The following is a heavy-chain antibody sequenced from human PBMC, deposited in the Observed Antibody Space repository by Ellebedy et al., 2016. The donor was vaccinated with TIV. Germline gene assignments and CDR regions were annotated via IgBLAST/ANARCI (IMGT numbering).Heavy chain of an antibody. CDR3: ATEDYYGSGSYSYNWFDP. CDR1: GYTLTELS. D-gene: IGHD3-10*01. J-gene: IGHJ5*02. V-gene: IGHV1-24*01. CDR2: FDPEDGET. Sequence: ASVKVSXXVSGYTLTELSMHWVRQAPGKGLEWMGGFDPEDGETIYAQKFQGRVTMTEDTSTDTAYMELSSLRSEDTAVYYCATEDYYGSGSYSYNWFDPWGQGTLVTVSS.